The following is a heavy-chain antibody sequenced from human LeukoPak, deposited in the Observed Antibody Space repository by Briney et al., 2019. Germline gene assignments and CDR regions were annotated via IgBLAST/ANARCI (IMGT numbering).Heavy chain of an antibody. V-gene: IGHV3-11*04. Sequence: GGSLRLSCAASGFTFSDYYMSWIRQAPGKGLEWVSYISSSGSTIYYADSMKGRFTISRDNSKNTLYLQMNSLRAEDTAVYYCARDRIAVAGTGFPDYWGQGTLVTVSS. J-gene: IGHJ4*02. D-gene: IGHD6-19*01. CDR2: ISSSGSTI. CDR1: GFTFSDYY. CDR3: ARDRIAVAGTGFPDY.